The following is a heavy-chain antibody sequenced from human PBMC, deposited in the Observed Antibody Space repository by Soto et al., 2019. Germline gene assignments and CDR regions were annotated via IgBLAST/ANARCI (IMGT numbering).Heavy chain of an antibody. CDR3: VKDEGIEAMDV. Sequence: GGSLRLSCVTSGFTCSRNTMNWVRQAPGKGLEWVASITSSGRYVYYADSVKGRFSASRDNAKNSLSLQMDSLRPDDTAIYFCVKDEGIEAMDVWGQGTTVTVSS. D-gene: IGHD3-3*02. CDR1: GFTCSRNT. CDR2: ITSSGRYV. J-gene: IGHJ6*02. V-gene: IGHV3-21*01.